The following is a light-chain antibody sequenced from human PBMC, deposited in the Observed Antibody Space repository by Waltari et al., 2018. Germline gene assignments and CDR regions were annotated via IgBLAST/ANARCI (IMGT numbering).Light chain of an antibody. J-gene: IGLJ3*02. V-gene: IGLV3-10*01. CDR1: ALPTKY. CDR3: YSTDSSGNHRV. CDR2: EDS. Sequence: SYELTQPPPVSVSPGQKARITCSGEALPTKYDSLYQQKSGQAPVVVIYEDSKRPSGIPERFSGSSSGTMATLTISGAQVEDEADYYCYSTDSSGNHRVFGGGTKLTVL.